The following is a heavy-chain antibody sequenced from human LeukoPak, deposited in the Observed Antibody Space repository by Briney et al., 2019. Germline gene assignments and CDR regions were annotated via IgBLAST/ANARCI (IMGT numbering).Heavy chain of an antibody. D-gene: IGHD4-17*01. CDR3: ARVPSYGEDYSFDY. J-gene: IGHJ4*02. Sequence: ASVKVSCKASGYTFTGYYMHWVRQAPGQGLEWMGWINPNSGGTNYAQKFQGRVTMTRGTSISTAYMELSRLRSDDTAVYYCARVPSYGEDYSFDYWGQGTLVTVSS. CDR1: GYTFTGYY. V-gene: IGHV1-2*02. CDR2: INPNSGGT.